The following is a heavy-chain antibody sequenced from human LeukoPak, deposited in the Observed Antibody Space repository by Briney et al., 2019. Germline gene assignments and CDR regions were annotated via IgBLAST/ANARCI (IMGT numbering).Heavy chain of an antibody. CDR1: GYRFNVYD. V-gene: IGHV1-18*01. CDR3: ARADGTNSGTNAFDV. Sequence: GASVKVFCKTSGYRFNVYDILWVRQAPGHGLDYVGWISTYTGRAEYAQKFQGRVSVITDTSTSTAYLELTNLTSSDTGLYYCARADGTNSGTNAFDVWGLGTMVTVAS. CDR2: ISTYTGRA. D-gene: IGHD4-23*01. J-gene: IGHJ3*01.